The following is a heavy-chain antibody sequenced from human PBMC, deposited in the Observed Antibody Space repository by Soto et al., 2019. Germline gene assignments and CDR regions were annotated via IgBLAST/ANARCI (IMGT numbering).Heavy chain of an antibody. J-gene: IGHJ4*02. V-gene: IGHV1-69*01. D-gene: IGHD6-13*01. CDR3: ASGASRWYPYFFDS. CDR1: EGTFNSYA. CDR2: IIPYYNTL. Sequence: QAQVVQSGAEVRKPGSSVKLSCKASEGTFNSYAIAWVRQAPGQGLEWMGGIIPYYNTLNYAQKFQDRVTITADASTNTVYMELSSLRSDDTAVYFCASGASRWYPYFFDSWAQGTVVTASS.